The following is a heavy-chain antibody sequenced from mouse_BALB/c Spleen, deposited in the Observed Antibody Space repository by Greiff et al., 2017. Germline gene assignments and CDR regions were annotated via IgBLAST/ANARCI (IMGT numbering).Heavy chain of an antibody. J-gene: IGHJ2*01. Sequence: VQLKQSGAELVKPGASVKLSCTASGFNIKDTYMHWVKQRPEQGLEWIGRIDPANGNTKYDPKFQGKATITADTSSNTAYLQLSSLTSEDTAVYYCARWAYGSSYDYWGQGTTLTVSS. CDR3: ARWAYGSSYDY. D-gene: IGHD1-1*01. V-gene: IGHV14-3*02. CDR2: IDPANGNT. CDR1: GFNIKDTY.